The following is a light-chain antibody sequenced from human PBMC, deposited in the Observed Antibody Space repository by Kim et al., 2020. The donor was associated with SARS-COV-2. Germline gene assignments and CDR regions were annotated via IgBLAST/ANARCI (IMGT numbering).Light chain of an antibody. CDR3: QSYDDNIWV. V-gene: IGLV6-57*01. Sequence: GKTVIISCTRSSGSIVSDFVQWFQQRPCSSPTTVIYEDHKRPSGVPDRFSGSVDSSSNSASLTISGLRTEDEADYYCQSYDDNIWVFGGGTKLTVL. J-gene: IGLJ3*02. CDR2: EDH. CDR1: SGSIVSDF.